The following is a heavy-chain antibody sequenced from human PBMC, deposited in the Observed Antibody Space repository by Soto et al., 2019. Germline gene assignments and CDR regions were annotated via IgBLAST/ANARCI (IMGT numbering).Heavy chain of an antibody. Sequence: QGHLVQSGADVKKPGASVKVSCKASGYTFTNYDINWVRQAPGQGLEWMGWISTYTGNTNYAQKLQGRVTMTTDTSTSTAYMELRSLRSDDTAVYYCARGYYYGSGRPTPGGMDVWGQGTTVTVSS. CDR1: GYTFTNYD. D-gene: IGHD3-10*01. CDR3: ARGYYYGSGRPTPGGMDV. J-gene: IGHJ6*02. V-gene: IGHV1-18*01. CDR2: ISTYTGNT.